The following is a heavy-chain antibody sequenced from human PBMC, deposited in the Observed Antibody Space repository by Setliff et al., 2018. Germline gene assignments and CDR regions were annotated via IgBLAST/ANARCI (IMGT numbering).Heavy chain of an antibody. CDR2: VSDNNGNT. J-gene: IGHJ4*02. V-gene: IGHV1-18*01. Sequence: ASVKVSCKASGYRFSTYGISWVRQAPGQGLEWMAWVSDNNGNTNYAKSFQGRVTMNTDTSTITAYMELGSLTSDDTAVYYCARDRKSSPEHYYFDYWGQGTLVTVSS. CDR1: GYRFSTYG. CDR3: ARDRKSSPEHYYFDY.